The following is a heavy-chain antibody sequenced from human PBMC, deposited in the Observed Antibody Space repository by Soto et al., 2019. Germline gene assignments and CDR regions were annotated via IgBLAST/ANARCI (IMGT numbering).Heavy chain of an antibody. V-gene: IGHV5-51*01. J-gene: IGHJ6*02. CDR2: LYPGDSDT. Sequence: LKISCKGSGYSFTSYWIGWVRQMPGKGLEWMGILYPGDSDTRYSPSFQGQVTISADNSISTAYLQWGSLKASDTAMYYCAGLRTGTLYGMDVWGQGTTVTVSS. CDR1: GYSFTSYW. CDR3: AGLRTGTLYGMDV. D-gene: IGHD1-1*01.